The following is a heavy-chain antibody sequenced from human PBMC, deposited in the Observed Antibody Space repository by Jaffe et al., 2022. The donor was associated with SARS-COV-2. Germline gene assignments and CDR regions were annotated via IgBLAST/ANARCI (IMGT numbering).Heavy chain of an antibody. CDR2: INTNTGNP. CDR1: GYTFTSYA. D-gene: IGHD5-18*01. V-gene: IGHV7-4-1*02. Sequence: QVQLVQSGSELKKPGASVKVSCKASGYTFTSYAMNWVRQAPGQGLEWMGWINTNTGNPTYAQGFTGRFVFSLDTSVSTAYLQISSLKAEDTAVYYCARVHPPRGYSYEWGGYYFDYWGQGTLVTVSS. J-gene: IGHJ4*02. CDR3: ARVHPPRGYSYEWGGYYFDY.